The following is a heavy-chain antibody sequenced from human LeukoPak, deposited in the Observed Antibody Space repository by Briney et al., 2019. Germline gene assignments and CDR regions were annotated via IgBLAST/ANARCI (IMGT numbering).Heavy chain of an antibody. CDR2: VYYSGTT. CDR3: ARVTPNGYSDY. CDR1: GGSISGYY. J-gene: IGHJ4*02. Sequence: KPSETLSLTCTVSGGSISGYYWSWIRQPPGKGLEWIGNVYYSGTTKYNPSLKSRLTISVDMSKDQFSLRLTSVTDADTAVYYCARVTPNGYSDYWGQGTLVIVSS. V-gene: IGHV4-59*12. D-gene: IGHD2-21*01.